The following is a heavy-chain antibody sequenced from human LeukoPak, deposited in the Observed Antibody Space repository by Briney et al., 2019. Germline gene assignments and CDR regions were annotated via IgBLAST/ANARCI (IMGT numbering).Heavy chain of an antibody. D-gene: IGHD6-13*01. J-gene: IGHJ6*02. V-gene: IGHV4-39*01. CDR1: GFTFSSYW. CDR3: ARGRGIAGLYYYYYGMDV. Sequence: PGGSLRLSCAASGFTFSSYWMSWVRQAPGKGLEWIGSIYYSGSTYYNPSLKSRVTISVDTSKSQFSLKLSSVTATDTAVYYCARGRGIAGLYYYYYGMDVWGQGTTVTVSS. CDR2: IYYSGST.